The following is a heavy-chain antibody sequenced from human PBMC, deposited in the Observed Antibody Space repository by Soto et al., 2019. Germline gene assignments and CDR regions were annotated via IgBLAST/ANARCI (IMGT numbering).Heavy chain of an antibody. V-gene: IGHV2-5*01. CDR1: GLSLSTSVVG. CDR3: AHTTASSWYPG. J-gene: IGHJ4*02. D-gene: IGHD6-13*01. CDR2: IYWNDDK. Sequence: QITLKESGPTLVKPTQTLTLTCTFSGLSLSTSVVGVGWIRQPPGKALEWPALIYWNDDKRYSPSLKSRLTITNDTSKNQVVLTMTNMDPVDTATYYCAHTTASSWYPGWGQGTLVTVSS.